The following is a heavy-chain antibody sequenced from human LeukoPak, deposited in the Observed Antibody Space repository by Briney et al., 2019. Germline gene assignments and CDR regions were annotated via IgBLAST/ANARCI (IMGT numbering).Heavy chain of an antibody. CDR1: GGSSSSYY. D-gene: IGHD3-22*01. Sequence: PSETLSFTGTGSGGSSSSYYWSWIRQAPGKGRKGMGNIYYSGSTTYHPSLTRRVTIPVDTSKNQFSLKLRSVTAADTAVYYCASHAGYYDSSGYNDYFDYWGQGTLVTVSS. CDR3: ASHAGYYDSSGYNDYFDY. CDR2: IYYSGST. J-gene: IGHJ4*02. V-gene: IGHV4-59*12.